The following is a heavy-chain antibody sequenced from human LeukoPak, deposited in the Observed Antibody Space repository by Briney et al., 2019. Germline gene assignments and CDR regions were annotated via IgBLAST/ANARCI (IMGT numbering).Heavy chain of an antibody. D-gene: IGHD5-12*01. V-gene: IGHV3-53*01. CDR2: IFSARNT. CDR3: AKFGGTRGYSGYEPLWFDY. Sequence: PGGSLRLSCAASGFTVSSNYMSWVRQAPGKGLECVSVIFSARNTYYTDSVKGRFTVSRDNSKNTVYLQMNNLRVEDTAVYYCAKFGGTRGYSGYEPLWFDYWGQGTLVTVSS. J-gene: IGHJ4*02. CDR1: GFTVSSNY.